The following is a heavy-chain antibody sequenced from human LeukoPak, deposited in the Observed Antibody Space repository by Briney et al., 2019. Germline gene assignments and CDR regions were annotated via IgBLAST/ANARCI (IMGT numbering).Heavy chain of an antibody. CDR1: GFTFSSYA. V-gene: IGHV3-23*01. CDR3: AKTTTGYSSGRFPGWPVDY. CDR2: IFGSGGST. J-gene: IGHJ4*02. Sequence: GGSLRLSCAASGFTFSSYAMYWVCQAPGKGLEWVSGIFGSGGSTHYADSVKGRFTISRDNSKNTVYLQMNSLRAEDTAVYYCAKTTTGYSSGRFPGWPVDYWGQGTLVTVSS. D-gene: IGHD6-19*01.